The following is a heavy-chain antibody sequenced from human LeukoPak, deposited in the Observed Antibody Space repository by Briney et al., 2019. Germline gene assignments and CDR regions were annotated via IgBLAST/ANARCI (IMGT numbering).Heavy chain of an antibody. CDR1: GFTFSSYG. Sequence: PGRSLRLSCAASGFTFSSYGMHWVRQAPGKGLEWVAVISYDGSKKYYADSVKGRFTISRDNSKNTLYLQMNSLRAEDTAVYYCAKAPQYCSGGSCYSGGYYFDYWGQGTLVTVSS. J-gene: IGHJ4*02. D-gene: IGHD2-15*01. CDR2: ISYDGSKK. CDR3: AKAPQYCSGGSCYSGGYYFDY. V-gene: IGHV3-30*18.